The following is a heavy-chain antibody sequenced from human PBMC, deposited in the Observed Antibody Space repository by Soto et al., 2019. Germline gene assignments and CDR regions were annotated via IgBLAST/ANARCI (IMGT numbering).Heavy chain of an antibody. J-gene: IGHJ4*02. CDR3: SKRSRIGGVN. CDR1: GYTFTSYD. V-gene: IGHV1-8*01. D-gene: IGHD2-8*02. Sequence: QVQLVQSGAEVKKPGASVKVSCKASGYTFTSYDINWVRQATGQGLEWMGWMNPNSGNTGTAQNFQGRVTMTGNTSISTAYMGPSRLRSQDTALNHRSKRSRIGGVNWSQGALVTVSA. CDR2: MNPNSGNT.